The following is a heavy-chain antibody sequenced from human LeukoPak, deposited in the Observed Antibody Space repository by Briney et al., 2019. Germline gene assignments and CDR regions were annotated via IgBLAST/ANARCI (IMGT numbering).Heavy chain of an antibody. V-gene: IGHV3-53*01. Sequence: PGGSLRLSCAASGFTVSSNYMSWVRQAPGKGLEWVSVIYSGGSTYYADSVKGRFTISRDNSKNTLYLQMNSLRAEDTAVYYCARAPQDWKFSSYYYGMDVWGQGTTVTVSS. J-gene: IGHJ6*02. D-gene: IGHD1-1*01. CDR2: IYSGGST. CDR3: ARAPQDWKFSSYYYGMDV. CDR1: GFTVSSNY.